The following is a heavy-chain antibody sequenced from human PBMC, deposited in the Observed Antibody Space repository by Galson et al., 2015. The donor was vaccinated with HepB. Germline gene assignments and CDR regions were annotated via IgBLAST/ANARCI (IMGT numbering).Heavy chain of an antibody. D-gene: IGHD3-22*01. CDR1: GGSFSGYY. Sequence: SETLSLTCAVYGGSFSGYYWSWIRQPPGKGLEWIGEINHSGSTNYNPSLKSRVTISVDTSKNQFSLKLSSVTAADTAVYYCARRPPSYYDSSGYPDYWGQGTLVTVSS. CDR2: INHSGST. CDR3: ARRPPSYYDSSGYPDY. J-gene: IGHJ4*02. V-gene: IGHV4-34*01.